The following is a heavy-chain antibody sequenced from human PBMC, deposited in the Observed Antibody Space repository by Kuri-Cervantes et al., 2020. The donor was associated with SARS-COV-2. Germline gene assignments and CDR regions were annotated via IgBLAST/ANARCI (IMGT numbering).Heavy chain of an antibody. CDR3: ARPNIKQWLVLFGTGSAFDI. D-gene: IGHD6-19*01. CDR2: INHSGST. Sequence: PETLSLTCAVYGGSFSGYYWSWIRQPPGKGLEWIGEINHSGSTNYNPSLKSRVTISVDTSKNQSSLKLSSVTAADTAVYYCARPNIKQWLVLFGTGSAFDIWGQGTMVTVSS. V-gene: IGHV4-34*01. CDR1: GGSFSGYY. J-gene: IGHJ3*02.